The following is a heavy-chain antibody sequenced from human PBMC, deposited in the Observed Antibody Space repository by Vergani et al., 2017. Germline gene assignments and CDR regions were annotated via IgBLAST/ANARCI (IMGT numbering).Heavy chain of an antibody. CDR3: ARARCIETCYMSNWLDS. CDR2: IKSDGSIT. D-gene: IGHD3-9*01. V-gene: IGHV3-74*03. J-gene: IGHJ5*01. Sequence: EVQLVESGGGLVQPGGSLRLSCSASGFSFNSYWMHWVRQVPGKGLLWVSRIKSDGSITAYADSVKGRFTISRDNAQNTLYLQMNSLRVEDKGVYYCARARCIETCYMSNWLDSWGQGTLVTVSS. CDR1: GFSFNSYW.